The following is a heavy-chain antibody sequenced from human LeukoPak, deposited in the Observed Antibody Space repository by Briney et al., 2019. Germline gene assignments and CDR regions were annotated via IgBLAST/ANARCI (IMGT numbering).Heavy chain of an antibody. J-gene: IGHJ4*02. V-gene: IGHV3-23*01. CDR3: AKWGGYDFLTGYFFSDY. CDR2: ITGSGGST. D-gene: IGHD3-9*01. Sequence: GASLRLSCAASGFIFSNYAMSWVRQAPGKGLEWVSAITGSGGSTYYADSVKGRFTISRDNSKNTLYLQMNSLRAEDTAVYYCAKWGGYDFLTGYFFSDYWGQGTLVTVSS. CDR1: GFIFSNYA.